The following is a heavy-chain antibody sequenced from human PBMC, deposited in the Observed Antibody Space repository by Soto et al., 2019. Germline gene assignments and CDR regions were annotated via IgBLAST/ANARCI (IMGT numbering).Heavy chain of an antibody. CDR3: ARVYPSDTRYGYVGNNWFDP. CDR2: INPSGGST. D-gene: IGHD5-18*01. V-gene: IGHV1-46*03. Sequence: QVQLVQSGAEVKKPGASVKVSCKASGYTFTSYYMHWVRQAPGQGLEWMGIINPSGGSTSYAQKFQGRVTMTRDTSTSTVYMELSSLRSEHTAVYYCARVYPSDTRYGYVGNNWFDPWGQGTRVTVSS. J-gene: IGHJ5*02. CDR1: GYTFTSYY.